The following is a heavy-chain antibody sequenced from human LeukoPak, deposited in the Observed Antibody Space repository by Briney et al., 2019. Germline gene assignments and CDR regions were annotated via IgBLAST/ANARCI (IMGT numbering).Heavy chain of an antibody. CDR3: ARDLGHLRFLEWLPAWYFDY. CDR2: ISAYNGNT. D-gene: IGHD3-3*01. V-gene: IGHV1-18*01. Sequence: GASVKVSCKASGYTFTSYGISWVRQAPGQGLEWMGWISAYNGNTNYAQKFQGRVTMTRDTSISTAYMELSRLRSDDTAVYYCARDLGHLRFLEWLPAWYFDYWGQGTLVTVSS. J-gene: IGHJ4*02. CDR1: GYTFTSYG.